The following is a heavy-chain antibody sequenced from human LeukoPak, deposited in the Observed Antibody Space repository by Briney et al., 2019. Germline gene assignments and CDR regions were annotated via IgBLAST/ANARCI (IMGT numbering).Heavy chain of an antibody. Sequence: GGSLRLSCAASGFTFSNAWMSWVRQAPGKGLEWVSYISSSGSTIYYADSVKGRFTISRDNAKNSLYLQMNSLRAEDTAVYYCASWTRWGYSSSWYVPDAFDIWGQGTMVTVSS. CDR1: GFTFSNAW. CDR3: ASWTRWGYSSSWYVPDAFDI. CDR2: ISSSGSTI. J-gene: IGHJ3*02. D-gene: IGHD6-13*01. V-gene: IGHV3-11*04.